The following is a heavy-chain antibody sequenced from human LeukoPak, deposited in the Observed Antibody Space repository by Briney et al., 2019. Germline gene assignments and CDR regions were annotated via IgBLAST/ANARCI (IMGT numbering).Heavy chain of an antibody. V-gene: IGHV3-64*02. D-gene: IGHD3-3*01. CDR2: ISNNGANT. CDR1: GFTLTSYA. Sequence: GGSLRLSCAASGFTLTSYAMHWVRQTPGKGLEYVSAISNNGANTYCTASVKGRFIISRDISKNTLYLQMGSLRGEDMGVYYCARVRLGVVIFDDVFDVWGQGTMVTVSS. CDR3: ARVRLGVVIFDDVFDV. J-gene: IGHJ3*01.